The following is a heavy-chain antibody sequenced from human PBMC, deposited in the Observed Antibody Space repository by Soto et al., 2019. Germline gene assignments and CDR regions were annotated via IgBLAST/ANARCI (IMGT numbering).Heavy chain of an antibody. J-gene: IGHJ4*02. Sequence: QVQLVQSGAEVKKPGSSVKVSCKASGGTFSNFAISWVRQAPGQGLEWMGGIIPNFGTSNYAQRFHGKVTNFADEPSRTAYPELSGLTSEDTSVYCSARDLGEEATIRIWGQGTLVTVSS. D-gene: IGHD5-12*01. CDR1: GGTFSNFA. CDR3: ARDLGEEATIRI. V-gene: IGHV1-69*01. CDR2: IIPNFGTS.